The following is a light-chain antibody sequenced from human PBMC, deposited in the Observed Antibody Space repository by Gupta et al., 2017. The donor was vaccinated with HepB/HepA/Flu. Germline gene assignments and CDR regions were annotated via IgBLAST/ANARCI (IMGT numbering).Light chain of an antibody. CDR3: QQYYTTPCS. J-gene: IGKJ2*04. CDR1: QSVLYSSNNKNY. Sequence: DFVMTQSPDSLAVSLGERATINCKSSQSVLYSSNNKNYLAWYQQKPGQPPKLLIYWASTRESGVPDRFSGSGSGTDFTLTISSLQAEDVAVYYCQQYYTTPCSFGQGTKLEIK. V-gene: IGKV4-1*01. CDR2: WAS.